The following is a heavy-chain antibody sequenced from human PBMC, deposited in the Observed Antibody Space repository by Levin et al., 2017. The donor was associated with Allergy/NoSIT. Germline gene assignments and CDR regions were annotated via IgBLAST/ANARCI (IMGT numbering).Heavy chain of an antibody. CDR2: ISSSSSYI. CDR3: ARVGFEPNYYYYGMDV. V-gene: IGHV3-21*01. J-gene: IGHJ6*02. D-gene: IGHD3-9*01. Sequence: PGGSLRLSCAASGFTFSSYSMNWVRQAPGKGLEWVSSISSSSSYIYYADSVKGRFTISRDNAKNPLYLQMNSLRAEDTAVYYCARVGFEPNYYYYGMDVWGQGTTVTVSS. CDR1: GFTFSSYS.